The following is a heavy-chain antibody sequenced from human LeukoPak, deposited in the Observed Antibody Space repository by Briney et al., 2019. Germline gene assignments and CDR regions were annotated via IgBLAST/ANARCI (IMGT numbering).Heavy chain of an antibody. CDR3: ARDSSGWYHAFDI. J-gene: IGHJ3*02. D-gene: IGHD6-19*01. V-gene: IGHV3-30-3*01. CDR1: GFTFSSYA. CDR2: ISYDGSNK. Sequence: GRSLGLSCAASGFTFSSYAMHWVRQAPGKGLEWVAVISYDGSNKYYADSVKGRFTISRDNSKNTLYLQMNSLRAEDTAVYYCARDSSGWYHAFDIWGQGTMVTVSS.